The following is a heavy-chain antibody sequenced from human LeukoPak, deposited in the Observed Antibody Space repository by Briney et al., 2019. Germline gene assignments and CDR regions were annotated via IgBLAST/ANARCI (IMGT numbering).Heavy chain of an antibody. CDR1: GGSISSSSYY. CDR3: ARRMGQDYDILTGYSLFDY. D-gene: IGHD3-9*01. V-gene: IGHV4-39*01. CDR2: IYYSGST. J-gene: IGHJ4*02. Sequence: SETLSLTCTVSGGSISSSSYYWGWIRQPPGKGLEWIGSIYYSGSTYYNPSLKSRVTISVDTSKNQFSLKLSSVTAADTAVYYCARRMGQDYDILTGYSLFDYWGQGTLVTVSS.